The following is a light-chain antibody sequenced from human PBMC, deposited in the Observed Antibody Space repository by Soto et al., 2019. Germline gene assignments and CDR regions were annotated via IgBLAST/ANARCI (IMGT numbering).Light chain of an antibody. CDR3: QQYNKWPRT. Sequence: EIVMPPSPATLSVSPVYRATLYGRASQSVITNLAWYQQKPGQAPRLLIYGASTRAAIIPARFSGSGSGTEFTLTISSLQSEDFAVYYCQQYNKWPRTFGQGTKVDIK. CDR1: QSVITN. V-gene: IGKV3-15*01. J-gene: IGKJ1*01. CDR2: GAS.